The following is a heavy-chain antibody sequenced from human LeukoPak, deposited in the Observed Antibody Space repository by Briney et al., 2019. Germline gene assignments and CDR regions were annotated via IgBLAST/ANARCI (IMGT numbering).Heavy chain of an antibody. J-gene: IGHJ3*02. Sequence: SGPTLVNPTQTLTLTCTFSGFSLSTSGVGVGWIRQPPGKALEWLALIYWDDDKRYSPSLKSRLTITKDTPKNQVVLTMTNMDPVDTATYYCAHLGSDCSGGSCFAFDIWGQGTMVTVSS. D-gene: IGHD2-15*01. V-gene: IGHV2-5*02. CDR1: GFSLSTSGVG. CDR3: AHLGSDCSGGSCFAFDI. CDR2: IYWDDDK.